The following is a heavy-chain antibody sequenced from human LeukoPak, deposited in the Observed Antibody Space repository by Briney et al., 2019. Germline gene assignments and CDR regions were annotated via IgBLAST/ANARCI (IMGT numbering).Heavy chain of an antibody. CDR3: ARGTGGSCDY. J-gene: IGHJ4*02. CDR1: GFTVSSNE. CDR2: INSDGSST. Sequence: GGSLRLSCAAPGFTVSSNEMSWVRQAPGKGLEWVSRINSDGSSTSYADSVKGRFTISRDNAKNTLYLQMNSLRAEDTAVYYCARGTGGSCDYWGQGTLVTVSS. D-gene: IGHD1-26*01. V-gene: IGHV3-74*01.